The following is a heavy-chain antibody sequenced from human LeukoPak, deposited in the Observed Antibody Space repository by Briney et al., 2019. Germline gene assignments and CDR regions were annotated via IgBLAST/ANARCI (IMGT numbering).Heavy chain of an antibody. Sequence: GGSLRLSCAVSGFTFSNYAMNWVRQAPGKGLEWVSGVSGSGGSTYYADFVKGRFTVSRDNSKNTLYLQMDSLRAEDTAVYNCAKGTGGDYVFDAFDIWGQGTMVTVSS. CDR3: AKGTGGDYVFDAFDI. J-gene: IGHJ3*02. V-gene: IGHV3-23*01. CDR2: VSGSGGST. D-gene: IGHD4-17*01. CDR1: GFTFSNYA.